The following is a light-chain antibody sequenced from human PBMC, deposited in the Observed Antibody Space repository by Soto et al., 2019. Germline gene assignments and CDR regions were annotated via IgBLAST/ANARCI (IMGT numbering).Light chain of an antibody. J-gene: IGKJ1*01. CDR2: KAS. V-gene: IGKV1-5*03. CDR3: QQYNSFSSP. CDR1: QTISSW. Sequence: DSRSTQSPSTLSGSVGDRVTITCRASQTISSWLAWYQQKPGKAPKLLIYKASSLESGVPSRFSGSGSGTEFTLTISILQPDDFATYYCQQYNSFSSPFGQVPKVDIK.